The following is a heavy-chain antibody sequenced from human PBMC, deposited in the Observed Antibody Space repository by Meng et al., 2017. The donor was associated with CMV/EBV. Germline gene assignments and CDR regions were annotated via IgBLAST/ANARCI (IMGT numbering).Heavy chain of an antibody. CDR3: ARGGYSYGNYYYYGMDV. J-gene: IGHJ6*02. CDR2: IIPIFGTA. D-gene: IGHD5-18*01. CDR1: GGTFSSYA. Sequence: SVKVSCKASGGTFSSYAISWVRQAPGQGLEWMGGIIPIFGTANYAQKFQGRVTITTDESTSTAYVELGSLRSEDTAVYYCARGGYSYGNYYYYGMDVWGQGTTVTVSS. V-gene: IGHV1-69*05.